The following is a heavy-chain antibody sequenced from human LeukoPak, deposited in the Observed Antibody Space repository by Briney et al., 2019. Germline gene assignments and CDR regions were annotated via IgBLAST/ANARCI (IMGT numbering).Heavy chain of an antibody. Sequence: SQTLSLTCTVSGGPISSGGYYWSWIRQHPGKGLQWIGYIYYSGSTYYNPSLKSRVTISVDTSKNQFSLKLSSVTAADTAVYYCARADFWSGYRPYYYGMDVWGQGTTVTVSS. J-gene: IGHJ6*02. V-gene: IGHV4-31*03. D-gene: IGHD3-3*01. CDR3: ARADFWSGYRPYYYGMDV. CDR1: GGPISSGGYY. CDR2: IYYSGST.